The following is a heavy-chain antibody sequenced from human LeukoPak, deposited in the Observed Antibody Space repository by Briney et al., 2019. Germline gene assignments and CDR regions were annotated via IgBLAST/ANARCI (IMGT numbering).Heavy chain of an antibody. J-gene: IGHJ1*01. V-gene: IGHV1-69*01. CDR2: IIPIFGTA. D-gene: IGHD2-21*02. CDR1: GGTFSSYA. CDR3: ATKGGCGGDCYSSGYFQH. Sequence: ASVKVSCKASGGTFSSYAISWVRQAPGQGLEWMGGIIPIFGTANYAQKFQGRVTTTADESTSTAYMELSSLRSEDTAVYYCATKGGCGGDCYSSGYFQHWGQGTLVTVSS.